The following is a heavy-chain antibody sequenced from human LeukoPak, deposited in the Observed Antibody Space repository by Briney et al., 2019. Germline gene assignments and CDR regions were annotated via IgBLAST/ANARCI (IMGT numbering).Heavy chain of an antibody. CDR1: GYTFTSYG. D-gene: IGHD3-10*01. Sequence: ASVKVSCKASGYTFTSYGISWVRQAPGKGLEWMGGFDPEDGETIYAQKFQGRVTMTEDTSTDTAYMELSSLRSEDTAVYYCATETPGAYGSGRGYWGQGTLVTVSS. CDR2: FDPEDGET. CDR3: ATETPGAYGSGRGY. J-gene: IGHJ4*02. V-gene: IGHV1-24*01.